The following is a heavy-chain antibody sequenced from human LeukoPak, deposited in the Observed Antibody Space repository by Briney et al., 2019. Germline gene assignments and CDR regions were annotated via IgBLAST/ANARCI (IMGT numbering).Heavy chain of an antibody. CDR1: GFTFSSYS. CDR2: ISSSSSYI. V-gene: IGHV3-21*01. CDR3: ARAVYRDYQGPGDFNFYGMDV. Sequence: GGSLRLSCAASGFTFSSYSMNWVRQAPGKGLEWVSSISSSSSYINYADSVKGRFTISRDNAKNSLYLQMNSLRAEDTAVYYCARAVYRDYQGPGDFNFYGMDVWGQGTTVTVSS. J-gene: IGHJ6*02. D-gene: IGHD2-21*01.